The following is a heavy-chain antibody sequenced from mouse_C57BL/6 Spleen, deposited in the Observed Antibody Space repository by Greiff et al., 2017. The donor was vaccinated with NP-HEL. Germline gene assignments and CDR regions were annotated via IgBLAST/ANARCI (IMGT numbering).Heavy chain of an antibody. CDR3: ARRPTGYWYFDV. V-gene: IGHV3-6*01. J-gene: IGHJ1*03. D-gene: IGHD4-1*02. CDR2: ISYDGSN. Sequence: ESGPGLVKPSQSLSLTCSVTGYSITSGYYWNWIRQFPGNKQEWMGYISYDGSNNYNPSLKNRISITRDTSKNQFFLKLNSVTTEDTATYYCARRPTGYWYFDVWGTGTTVTVSS. CDR1: GYSITSGYY.